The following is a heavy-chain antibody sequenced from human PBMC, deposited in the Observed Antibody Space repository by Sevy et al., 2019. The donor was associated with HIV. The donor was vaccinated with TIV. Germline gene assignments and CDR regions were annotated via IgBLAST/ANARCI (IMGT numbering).Heavy chain of an antibody. CDR1: GYTFTGYY. Sequence: ASVKVSCKASGYTFTGYYMHWVRQAPGQGLEWMGWINPNSGGTNYAQKFQGRVTMTRDTSISTAYMELSRLRSDDTAGYYCARSNFRITMVRGVKPAFDYWGQGTLVTVSS. D-gene: IGHD3-10*01. CDR2: INPNSGGT. CDR3: ARSNFRITMVRGVKPAFDY. V-gene: IGHV1-2*02. J-gene: IGHJ4*02.